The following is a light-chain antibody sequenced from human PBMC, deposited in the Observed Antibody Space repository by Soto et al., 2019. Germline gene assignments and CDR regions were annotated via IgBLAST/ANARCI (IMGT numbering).Light chain of an antibody. J-gene: IGLJ2*01. CDR1: SSDVGGYKY. CDR2: EVS. Sequence: QSALTQPATVSGSPGQSITISCTGTSSDVGGYKYVSWYQHPPGKAPKLLIYEVSNRPSGVSNRFSGSKSGNTASLTISGLQDDDEADYYCTSYTSSSILIFGGGTKLTVL. CDR3: TSYTSSSILI. V-gene: IGLV2-14*01.